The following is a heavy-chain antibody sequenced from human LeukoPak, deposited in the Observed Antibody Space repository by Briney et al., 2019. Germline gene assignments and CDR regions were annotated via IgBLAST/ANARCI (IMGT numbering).Heavy chain of an antibody. CDR1: GYTFTSYA. Sequence: GASVTVSCTASGYTFTSYAISWVRQAPGQGLEWMGGIIPIFGTANYAQKFQGRVTITADESTSTAYMELSSLRSEDTAVYYCARRAAAEGFDYWGQGTLVTVSS. CDR3: ARRAAAEGFDY. V-gene: IGHV1-69*13. J-gene: IGHJ4*02. CDR2: IIPIFGTA. D-gene: IGHD6-13*01.